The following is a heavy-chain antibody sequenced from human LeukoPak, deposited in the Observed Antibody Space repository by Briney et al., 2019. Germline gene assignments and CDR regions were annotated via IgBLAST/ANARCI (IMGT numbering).Heavy chain of an antibody. Sequence: ASVKVSCKASGYTFTGYYMHWVRKAPGQGLEWMGWINPNSGGTNYAQKFQGRVTMTRDTSISTADMELSRLRLDDTAVYYCARSDSEGATNGYYWGQGTLVTVSS. V-gene: IGHV1-2*02. CDR1: GYTFTGYY. J-gene: IGHJ4*02. D-gene: IGHD1-26*01. CDR2: INPNSGGT. CDR3: ARSDSEGATNGYY.